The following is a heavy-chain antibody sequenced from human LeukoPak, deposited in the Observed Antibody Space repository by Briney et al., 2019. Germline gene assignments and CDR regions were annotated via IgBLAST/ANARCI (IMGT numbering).Heavy chain of an antibody. CDR2: IKQDGSEK. J-gene: IGHJ6*02. CDR3: ARDSGYEFRGYYYYGMDV. Sequence: TGVSLRLSCAASGFTFSRYWMSWVRQAPGKGLEWVANIKQDGSEKYYVDSVKGRFTISRDNAKNSLYLQMNSLRAEDTAVYYCARDSGYEFRGYYYYGMDVWGQGTTVTVSS. D-gene: IGHD5-12*01. V-gene: IGHV3-7*01. CDR1: GFTFSRYW.